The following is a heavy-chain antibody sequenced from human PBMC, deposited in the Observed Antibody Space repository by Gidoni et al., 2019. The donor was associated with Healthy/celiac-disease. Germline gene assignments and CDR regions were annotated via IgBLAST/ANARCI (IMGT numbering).Heavy chain of an antibody. CDR1: GFTVSSNY. D-gene: IGHD3-16*02. J-gene: IGHJ3*02. CDR2: IYSGGST. Sequence: EVQLVESGGGLIQPGGSLRLSCAASGFTVSSNYMSWVRQAPGKGLGWVSVIYSGGSTYYADAVKGRFTISRDNSKNTLYLQMNSLRAEDTAVYYCASITFGGVIGEDAFDIWGQGTMVTVSS. CDR3: ASITFGGVIGEDAFDI. V-gene: IGHV3-53*01.